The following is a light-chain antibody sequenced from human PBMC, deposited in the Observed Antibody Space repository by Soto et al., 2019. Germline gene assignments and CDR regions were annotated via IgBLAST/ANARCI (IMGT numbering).Light chain of an antibody. Sequence: QSALTQPASVSGSPGQSITISCTGTSSDVGGYNYVSWYQQHPGKAPKLMIYDVSNQPSGVSNRFSGSKSGNTASLTISGLQAEDEADYYCSSYTSSSTLPYVFGTGTKLTVL. V-gene: IGLV2-14*01. J-gene: IGLJ1*01. CDR1: SSDVGGYNY. CDR3: SSYTSSSTLPYV. CDR2: DVS.